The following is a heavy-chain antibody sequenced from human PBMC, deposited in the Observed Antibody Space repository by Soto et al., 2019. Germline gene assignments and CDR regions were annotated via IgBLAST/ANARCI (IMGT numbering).Heavy chain of an antibody. D-gene: IGHD6-19*01. CDR1: GFSFVNYA. CDR3: AKATTNGGWFNPFDS. V-gene: IGHV3-23*01. CDR2: LSGSGTRT. Sequence: GGYLRLYCAASGFSFVNYAMNWVRQAPGTGREWVSGLSGSGTRTYYADSVKGRFTISRDNYRDTLFLQMNSLTAEDTAVYYCAKATTNGGWFNPFDSWGQGALVTV. J-gene: IGHJ4*02.